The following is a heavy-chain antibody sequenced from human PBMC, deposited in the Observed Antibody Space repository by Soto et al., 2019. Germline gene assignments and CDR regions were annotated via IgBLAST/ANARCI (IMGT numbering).Heavy chain of an antibody. D-gene: IGHD3-10*01. CDR3: ARGSPHYYVSGSYRTIFDN. CDR1: GFTFSSYG. CDR2: ISYDGSNK. V-gene: IGHV3-30*03. Sequence: GGSLRLSCAASGFTFSSYGMHWVRQAPGKGLEWVAVISYDGSNKYYADSVKGRFTISRDDSNNSLYLQMNSLKTEDTAVYYCARGSPHYYVSGSYRTIFDNWGQGTLVTVSS. J-gene: IGHJ4*02.